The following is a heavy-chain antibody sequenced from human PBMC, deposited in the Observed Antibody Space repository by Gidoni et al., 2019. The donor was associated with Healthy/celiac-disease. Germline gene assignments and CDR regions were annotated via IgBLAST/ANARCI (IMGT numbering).Heavy chain of an antibody. Sequence: QVQLQQWGAGLLKPSETLSFTCVVYRGSFSGYYWSWIRQPPGKGLEWIGEINHSGSTNYNPSLRSRVTISVDTSKNQFSLKLSSVAAADTAVYYCARGLGSGWYVYWGQGTLVTVSS. J-gene: IGHJ4*02. CDR2: INHSGST. CDR1: RGSFSGYY. V-gene: IGHV4-34*01. CDR3: ARGLGSGWYVY. D-gene: IGHD6-19*01.